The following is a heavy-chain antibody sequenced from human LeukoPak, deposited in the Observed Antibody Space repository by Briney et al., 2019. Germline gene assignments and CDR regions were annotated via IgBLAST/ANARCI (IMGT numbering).Heavy chain of an antibody. V-gene: IGHV3-15*01. D-gene: IGHD1-14*01. CDR1: GFTFSSYS. Sequence: GGSLRLSCAASGFTFSSYSMSWVRQVPGKGLEWVGRIKRKSDGGTTDYAAPVKGRFTISRDDSKNTLYLQMNSLKSEDTAVYYCTTELDVRPNHYWGQGTLVTVSS. CDR2: IKRKSDGGTT. CDR3: TTELDVRPNHY. J-gene: IGHJ4*02.